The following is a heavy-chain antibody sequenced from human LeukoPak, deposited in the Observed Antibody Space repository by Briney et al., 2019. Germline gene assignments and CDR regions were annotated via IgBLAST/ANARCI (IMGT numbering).Heavy chain of an antibody. J-gene: IGHJ5*02. D-gene: IGHD3-3*01. Sequence: SETLSLTCAVYGGSFSGYYWRWIRQPPGKGLEWIGEINHSGSTNYNPSLKSRVTISVDTSKNQFSLKLSSVTAADTAVYYCARRYHTSITIFGVVIGVWFDPWGQGTLVTVSS. V-gene: IGHV4-34*01. CDR2: INHSGST. CDR1: GGSFSGYY. CDR3: ARRYHTSITIFGVVIGVWFDP.